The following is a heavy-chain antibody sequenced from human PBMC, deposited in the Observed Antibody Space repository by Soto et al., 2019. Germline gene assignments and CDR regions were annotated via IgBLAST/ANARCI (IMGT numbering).Heavy chain of an antibody. J-gene: IGHJ5*02. CDR1: GFTFSDYY. V-gene: IGHV3-11*01. Sequence: QVQLVESGGGVVKTSGSLRIACAASGFTFSDYYMSWVRQAPGKGLEWVSYISSSGNTIYYADSVKGRFTISRDNAKNPVYLQINSLRAEDTALYFCAKMSSENYYDPVFSWGQGTLVTVSS. CDR2: ISSSGNTI. CDR3: AKMSSENYYDPVFS. D-gene: IGHD3-22*01.